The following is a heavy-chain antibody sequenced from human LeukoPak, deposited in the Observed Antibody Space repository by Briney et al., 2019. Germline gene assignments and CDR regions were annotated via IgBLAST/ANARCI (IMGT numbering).Heavy chain of an antibody. J-gene: IGHJ4*02. CDR2: IYYSGST. CDR3: ARTQWSYFDY. Sequence: SETLSLTCTVAGGSISRYYWSWVRQPPGKGLEWVGYIYYSGSTNYNPSLKSRVTITVNTPKNQFTLKLTAVTPADPAVYYCARTQWSYFDYWGQGTLVTVSS. D-gene: IGHD2-8*01. V-gene: IGHV4-59*01. CDR1: GGSISRYY.